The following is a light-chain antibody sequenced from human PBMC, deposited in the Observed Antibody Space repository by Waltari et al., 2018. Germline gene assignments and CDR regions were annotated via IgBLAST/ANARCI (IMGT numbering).Light chain of an antibody. CDR2: KDN. J-gene: IGLJ2*01. V-gene: IGLV3-25*03. CDR1: ALPKQY. CDR3: QSADSSGTYVV. Sequence: SYELTQPPSVSVSPGQTARTTCSGDALPKQYASWYQQRPGQAPVLVIYKDNARPSGIPERFSGSGSGTTVTLTISGVQAEDEADYYCQSADSSGTYVVFGGGTKLTVL.